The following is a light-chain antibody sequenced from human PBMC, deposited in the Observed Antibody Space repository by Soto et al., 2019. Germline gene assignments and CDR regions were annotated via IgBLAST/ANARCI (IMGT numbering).Light chain of an antibody. CDR1: QSISSD. J-gene: IGKJ2*01. Sequence: EIVMTQSPATLSVSPGERATLSCRASQSISSDLAWYQQKPGQAPRLLIYGASTRATGIPVRFSGSGSGKEFTLTLNSLQSEDFAVYYCQQNNYWPEYTFGQGTKLEI. CDR3: QQNNYWPEYT. V-gene: IGKV3-15*01. CDR2: GAS.